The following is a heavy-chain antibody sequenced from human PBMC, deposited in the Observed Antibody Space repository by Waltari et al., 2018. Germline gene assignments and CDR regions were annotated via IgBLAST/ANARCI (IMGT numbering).Heavy chain of an antibody. Sequence: QVQLQQWGAGQLQPSETLSLTCAVYGVPFSGYYWGWIREPPGKGLEWIGEINHNGNINRNPSLRSRLTMLIDTSKSQFALKLNSLTAADTGVYYCVRLEDCTGPGGNCYSADSFAMDVWGQGTMVTVSS. J-gene: IGHJ6*02. D-gene: IGHD2-15*01. CDR3: VRLEDCTGPGGNCYSADSFAMDV. CDR1: GVPFSGYY. CDR2: INHNGNI. V-gene: IGHV4-34*02.